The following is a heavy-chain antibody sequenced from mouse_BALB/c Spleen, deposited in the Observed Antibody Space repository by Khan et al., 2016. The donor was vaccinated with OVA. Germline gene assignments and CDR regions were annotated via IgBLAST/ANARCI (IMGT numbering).Heavy chain of an antibody. CDR1: GYTFSGYW. CDR2: ILNGSGST. D-gene: IGHD1-1*01. J-gene: IGHJ2*01. CDR3: ARTRYYGSSYFDY. V-gene: IGHV1-9*01. Sequence: QVQLQQPGAELMKPGASVKISCKATGYTFSGYWLEWVKQRPGHGLEWIGEILNGSGSTTYNETFKGKASLTPDTSSTTAYMQLSRLTSDDSAVYYYARTRYYGSSYFDYWGPGTTLTVSS.